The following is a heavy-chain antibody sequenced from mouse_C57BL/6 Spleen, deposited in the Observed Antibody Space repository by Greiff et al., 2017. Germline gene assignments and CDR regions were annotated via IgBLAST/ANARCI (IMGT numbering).Heavy chain of an antibody. CDR2: INPNNGGT. D-gene: IGHD1-1*01. CDR1: GYTFTDYY. J-gene: IGHJ2*01. Sequence: EVQLQQSGPELVKPGASVKISCKASGYTFTDYYMNWVKQSHGESLEWIGDINPNNGGTSYNQKFKGKATLTVDKSSSTAYMELRSLTSEDSAVYYCANGYYGSPLDYWGQGTTLTVSS. CDR3: ANGYYGSPLDY. V-gene: IGHV1-26*01.